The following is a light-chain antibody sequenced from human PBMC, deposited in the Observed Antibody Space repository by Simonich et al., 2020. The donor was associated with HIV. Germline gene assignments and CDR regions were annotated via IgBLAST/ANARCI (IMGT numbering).Light chain of an antibody. CDR3: QQRSNWRT. J-gene: IGKJ1*01. CDR1: QSVSSS. V-gene: IGKV3-11*01. CDR2: DAS. Sequence: EIVLTQSPATLSLSPGERATLSCRASQSVSSSLAWYQQKPGQAPRLLIYDASNRATGIPARFSGSGSGTDFTLTISSLEPEDVAVYYCQQRSNWRTFGQGTKVEIK.